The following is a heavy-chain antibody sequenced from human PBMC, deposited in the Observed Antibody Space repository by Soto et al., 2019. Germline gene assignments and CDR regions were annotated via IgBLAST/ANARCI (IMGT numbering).Heavy chain of an antibody. CDR3: ARGSEIAAAGINMMDY. D-gene: IGHD6-13*01. Sequence: SETLSLTCTVSGGSISSSSYYWGWIRQPPGKGLEWIGSIYYSGSTYYNPSLKSRVTISVDTSKNQFSLKLSSVTAADTAVYYCARGSEIAAAGINMMDYWGQGTLVTVSS. J-gene: IGHJ4*02. CDR2: IYYSGST. V-gene: IGHV4-39*07. CDR1: GGSISSSSYY.